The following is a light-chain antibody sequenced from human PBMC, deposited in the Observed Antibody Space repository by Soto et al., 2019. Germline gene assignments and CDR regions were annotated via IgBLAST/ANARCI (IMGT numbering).Light chain of an antibody. CDR3: QQYGSSSWT. CDR1: QSVSSSY. V-gene: IGKV3-20*01. J-gene: IGKJ1*01. CDR2: GAS. Sequence: EIVLTQSPATLSVSPVERATLSFMASQSVSSSYLAWYQQKPGQAPRLLIYGASSRATGIPDRFSGSGSGTDFTLTISRLEPEDFAVYYCQQYGSSSWTFGQGSKVDI.